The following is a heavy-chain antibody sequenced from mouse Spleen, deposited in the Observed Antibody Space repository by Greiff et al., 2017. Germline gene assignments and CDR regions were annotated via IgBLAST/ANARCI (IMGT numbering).Heavy chain of an antibody. CDR1: GYTSTSYG. CDR3: ARYGSSYLYYFDY. V-gene: IGHV1-81*01. D-gene: IGHD1-1*01. Sequence: VKVVESGAELARPGASVKLSCKASGYTSTSYGISWVKQRTGQGLEWIGEIYPRSSNTYYNEKFKGKATLTADKSSSTAYMELRSLTSEDSAVYFCARYGSSYLYYFDYWGQGTTLTVSS. J-gene: IGHJ2*01. CDR2: IYPRSSNT.